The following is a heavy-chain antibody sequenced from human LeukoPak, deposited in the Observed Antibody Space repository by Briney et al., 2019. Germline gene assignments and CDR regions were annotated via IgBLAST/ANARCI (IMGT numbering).Heavy chain of an antibody. V-gene: IGHV4-4*07. CDR2: IYTSGST. J-gene: IGHJ5*02. CDR1: GGSISSYY. D-gene: IGHD1-26*01. CDR3: ARDRGRSGDPARFDP. Sequence: SETLSLTCTVSGGSISSYYWSWIRQPAGKGLEWIGRIYTSGSTNYNPSLKSRVTMSVDTSKNQFSLKRSSVTAADTAVYYCARDRGRSGDPARFDPWGQGTLVTVSS.